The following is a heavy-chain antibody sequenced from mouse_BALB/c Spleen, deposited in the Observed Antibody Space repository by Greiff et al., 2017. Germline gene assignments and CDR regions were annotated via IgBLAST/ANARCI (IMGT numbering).Heavy chain of an antibody. CDR3: ATDYYGSRGAMDY. D-gene: IGHD1-1*01. J-gene: IGHJ4*01. CDR2: ISSGGST. Sequence: EVQLVESGGGLVKPGGSLKLSCAASGFTFSSYAMSWVRQTPEKRLEWVASISSGGSTYYPDSVKGRFTISRDNARNILYLQMSSLRSEDTAMYYCATDYYGSRGAMDYWGQGTSVTVSS. V-gene: IGHV5-6-5*01. CDR1: GFTFSSYA.